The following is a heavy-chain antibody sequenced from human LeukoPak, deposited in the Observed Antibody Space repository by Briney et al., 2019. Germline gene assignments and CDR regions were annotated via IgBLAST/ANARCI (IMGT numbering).Heavy chain of an antibody. CDR2: IYYSGST. CDR3: ARALCYYDSSGYYGRAFDI. J-gene: IGHJ3*02. Sequence: ASETLSLTCTVSGGFISSYYWSWIRQPPRKGLEWIGYIYYSGSTNYNPSLKSRVTMSVDTSKNQFSLKLSSVTAADTAVYYCARALCYYDSSGYYGRAFDIWGQGTMVTVSS. V-gene: IGHV4-59*12. D-gene: IGHD3-22*01. CDR1: GGFISSYY.